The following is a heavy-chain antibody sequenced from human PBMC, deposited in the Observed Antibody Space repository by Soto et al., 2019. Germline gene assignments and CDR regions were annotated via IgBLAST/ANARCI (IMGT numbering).Heavy chain of an antibody. V-gene: IGHV4-39*01. Sequence: QLQLQESGPGLVKPSETLSLTGTVSGGSISSSSYYWGWIRQPPGKGLEWIGSIYYSGSTYYNPSLKSRVTISVDTSKNQFSLKLSSVTAADTAVYYCANTRFGHFDYWGQGTLVTVSS. CDR1: GGSISSSSYY. CDR3: ANTRFGHFDY. CDR2: IYYSGST. J-gene: IGHJ4*02. D-gene: IGHD2-2*02.